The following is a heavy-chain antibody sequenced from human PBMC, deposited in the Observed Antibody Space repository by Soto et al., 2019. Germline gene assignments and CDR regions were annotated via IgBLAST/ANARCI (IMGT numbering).Heavy chain of an antibody. CDR1: GGSISNYY. D-gene: IGHD2-2*01. J-gene: IGHJ4*02. Sequence: QVQLQESGPGLVKPSETLSLTCTVSGGSISNYYWTWIRQPAGKGLEWIGRIYTSGSTNYNPSLKSRVTMSVDTSKRQFSLELSSVTAADTVIYYCASRYCSSTACYGYLEYWGQGTLVTVSS. CDR2: IYTSGST. CDR3: ASRYCSSTACYGYLEY. V-gene: IGHV4-4*07.